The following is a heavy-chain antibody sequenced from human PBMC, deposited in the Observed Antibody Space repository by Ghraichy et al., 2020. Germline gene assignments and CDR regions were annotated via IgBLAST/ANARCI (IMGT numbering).Heavy chain of an antibody. D-gene: IGHD3-10*01. J-gene: IGHJ5*02. CDR2: IYHSGST. CDR3: ARDRALWFAQRGWFDP. CDR1: GYSISSGYY. V-gene: IGHV4-38-2*02. Sequence: SETLSLTCAVSGYSISSGYYWGWIRQPPGKGLEWIGSIYHSGSTYYNPSLKSRVTISVDTSKNQFSLKLSSVTAADTAVYYCARDRALWFAQRGWFDPWGQGTLVTVSS.